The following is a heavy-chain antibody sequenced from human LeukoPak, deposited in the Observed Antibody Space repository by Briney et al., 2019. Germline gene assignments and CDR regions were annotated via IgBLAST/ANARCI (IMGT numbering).Heavy chain of an antibody. D-gene: IGHD4-11*01. Sequence: PSETLSLTCAISGFSIPSYYWSWIRQTPGKGLEWIGYLLYSGSTNYNPSLKSRVTMSIDTSKNQFSLKLRSVTTADTAVSYCASGAYSNYLSVGYWGQGILVTVSS. CDR1: GFSIPSYY. J-gene: IGHJ4*02. CDR3: ASGAYSNYLSVGY. CDR2: LLYSGST. V-gene: IGHV4-59*01.